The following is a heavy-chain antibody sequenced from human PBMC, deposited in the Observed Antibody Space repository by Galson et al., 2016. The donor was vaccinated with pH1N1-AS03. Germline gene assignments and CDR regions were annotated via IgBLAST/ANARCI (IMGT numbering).Heavy chain of an antibody. J-gene: IGHJ4*02. CDR3: ATGGTYTSGWILDY. Sequence: SLRLSCAASGFTYDVYWMTWVRQAPGKGLEWVAKITQDGSDKKYANSVKGRFTISRDNAENSLYLQMNSLRSEDTAVYYCATGGTYTSGWILDYWGQGTLVAVSS. CDR1: GFTYDVYW. D-gene: IGHD6-19*01. CDR2: ITQDGSDK. V-gene: IGHV3-7*03.